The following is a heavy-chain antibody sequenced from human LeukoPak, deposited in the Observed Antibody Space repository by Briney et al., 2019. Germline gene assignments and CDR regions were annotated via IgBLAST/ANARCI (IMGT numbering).Heavy chain of an antibody. CDR3: ATGGIDYYGSGVTDY. CDR1: GGSISSSSYY. V-gene: IGHV4-39*07. J-gene: IGHJ4*02. Sequence: SETLSLTCTVSGGSISSSSYYWGWIRQPPGKGLEWIGSIYYSGSTYYNPSLKSRVTISVDTSKNQFSLKLSSVTAADTAVYYCATGGIDYYGSGVTDYWGQGTLVTVSS. CDR2: IYYSGST. D-gene: IGHD3-10*01.